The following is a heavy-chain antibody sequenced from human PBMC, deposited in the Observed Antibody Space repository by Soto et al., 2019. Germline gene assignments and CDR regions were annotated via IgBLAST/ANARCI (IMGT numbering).Heavy chain of an antibody. J-gene: IGHJ3*01. V-gene: IGHV3-30*03. Sequence: GGSLRLSCVASGFTLSNYGMHWVRQAPGKGLEWVAVISYDGTNTYYADSVKGRFTISRDKSRNTLYLQMNSLRAEDTAVYYCARQLGMGAFDLWGQGTMVTASS. CDR1: GFTLSNYG. CDR2: ISYDGTNT. CDR3: ARQLGMGAFDL. D-gene: IGHD7-27*01.